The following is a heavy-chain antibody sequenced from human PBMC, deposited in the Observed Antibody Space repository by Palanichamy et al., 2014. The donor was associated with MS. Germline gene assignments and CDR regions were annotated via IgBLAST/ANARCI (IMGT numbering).Heavy chain of an antibody. V-gene: IGHV3-33*01. Sequence: QVQLVESGGGVVQPGRSLRLSCAASGFSFSRYGMHWVRQAPGKGLEWVAVIWYDGSNEKYADSVKGRFTLSRDNSRNTLYLQMNILRADDTAVYYCARYNGLHYYDSSGYCGMVDYWGQGTLVTVSS. CDR3: ARYNGLHYYDSSGYCGMVDY. CDR1: GFSFSRYG. J-gene: IGHJ4*02. D-gene: IGHD3-22*01. CDR2: IWYDGSNE.